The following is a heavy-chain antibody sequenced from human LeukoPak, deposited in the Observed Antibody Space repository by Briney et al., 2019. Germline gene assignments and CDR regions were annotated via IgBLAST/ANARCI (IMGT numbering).Heavy chain of an antibody. Sequence: PGGSLRLSCAASGFTFTSYWMHWVRQAPGKGLVWIGRIYTSGSINYNPSLKSRVTMSIDTSKNQFSLKVSSVTAADTAVYYCAGRFRDSCTSTNCYPYFDYWGQGTLVTVSS. J-gene: IGHJ4*02. CDR3: AGRFRDSCTSTNCYPYFDY. CDR2: IYTSGSI. CDR1: GFTFTSYW. D-gene: IGHD2-2*01. V-gene: IGHV4-59*10.